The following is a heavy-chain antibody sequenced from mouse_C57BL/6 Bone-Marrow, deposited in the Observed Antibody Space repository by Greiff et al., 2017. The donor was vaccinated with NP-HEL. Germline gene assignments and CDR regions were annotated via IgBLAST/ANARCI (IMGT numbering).Heavy chain of an antibody. J-gene: IGHJ4*01. V-gene: IGHV1-26*01. CDR1: GYTFTDYY. Sequence: EVQLQQSGPELVKPGASVKISCKASGYTFTDYYMNLVKQSHGKSLEWIGDINPNNGGTSYNQKFKGKATLTVDKSSSTAYMELRSLTSEDSAVYYCARWDYGSSLYAMDYWGQGTSVTVSS. CDR2: INPNNGGT. D-gene: IGHD1-1*01. CDR3: ARWDYGSSLYAMDY.